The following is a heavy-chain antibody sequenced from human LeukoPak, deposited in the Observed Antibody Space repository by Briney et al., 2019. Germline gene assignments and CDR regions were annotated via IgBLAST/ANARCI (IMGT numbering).Heavy chain of an antibody. CDR2: ISGSGDNT. CDR1: GFTFSSYA. CDR3: AKGSGGSCYSTSDH. V-gene: IGHV3-23*01. D-gene: IGHD2-15*01. Sequence: GGSLRLSCAASGFTFSSYAMTWVRQAPGKGLEWVSTISGSGDNTKYADSVKGRFTVSRDNSKNTLYLQMNSLRAEDTAVYYCAKGSGGSCYSTSDHWGQGTLVTASS. J-gene: IGHJ4*02.